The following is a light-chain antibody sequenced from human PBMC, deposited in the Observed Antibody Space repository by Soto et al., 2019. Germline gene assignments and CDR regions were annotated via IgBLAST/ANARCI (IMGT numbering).Light chain of an antibody. Sequence: QSVLTQPPSASGSPGQSVTISCTGTSSDVGGYNYVSWYQQYPGKAPTLMIHDVSDRPSGVSNRFSGSKSGNTASLTISGLQAEDEADYYCSSFTSSSSYVFGSGTKLTVL. CDR1: SSDVGGYNY. CDR2: DVS. J-gene: IGLJ1*01. CDR3: SSFTSSSSYV. V-gene: IGLV2-14*03.